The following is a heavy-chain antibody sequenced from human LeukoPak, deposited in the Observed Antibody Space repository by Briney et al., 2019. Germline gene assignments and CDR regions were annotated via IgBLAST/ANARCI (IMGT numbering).Heavy chain of an antibody. CDR3: ARGLLYSGSFARNWFDS. J-gene: IGHJ5*01. CDR1: GGSITISSYY. D-gene: IGHD1-26*01. Sequence: PSETLSLTCPVSGGSITISSYYWGWIRQPPGKGLEWIGSIYYSGNTYYNPSLKSRVTISADTSKHQFSLNLSSVTAADTAIYFCARGLLYSGSFARNWFDSWGQGTLVTVSS. CDR2: IYYSGNT. V-gene: IGHV4-39*01.